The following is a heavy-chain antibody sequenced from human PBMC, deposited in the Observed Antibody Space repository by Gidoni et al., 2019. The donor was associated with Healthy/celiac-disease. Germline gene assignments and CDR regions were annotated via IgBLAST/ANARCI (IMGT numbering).Heavy chain of an antibody. CDR3: ARGRAYYDILTGYYRGSGWFDP. CDR1: GGSFSGYY. D-gene: IGHD3-9*01. CDR2: INHSGST. V-gene: IGHV4-34*01. Sequence: QVQLQQWGAGLLKPSETLSLTCAVYGGSFSGYYWSWLRQPPGKGLEWIGEINHSGSTNYNPSLKSRVTISVDTSKNQFSLKLSSVTAADTAVYYCARGRAYYDILTGYYRGSGWFDPWGQGTLVTVSS. J-gene: IGHJ5*02.